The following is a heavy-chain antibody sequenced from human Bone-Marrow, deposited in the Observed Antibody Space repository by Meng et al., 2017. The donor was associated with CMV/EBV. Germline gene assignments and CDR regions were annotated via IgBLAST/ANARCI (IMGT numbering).Heavy chain of an antibody. CDR3: STDFMRGYFAD. CDR1: GFTFSNVW. V-gene: IGHV3-15*01. Sequence: CAASGFTFSNVWVSWVRQATGEELKWIGRVKTRIDDETTDYASPVKGRFTISRDDAKSMVFLQLNSLETEDTAVYYCSTDFMRGYFADWGQGTLVTVSS. D-gene: IGHD2-15*01. CDR2: VKTRIDDETT. J-gene: IGHJ4*02.